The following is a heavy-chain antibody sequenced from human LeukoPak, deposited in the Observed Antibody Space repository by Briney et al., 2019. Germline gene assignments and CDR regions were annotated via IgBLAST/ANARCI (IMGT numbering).Heavy chain of an antibody. V-gene: IGHV5-51*01. J-gene: IGHJ4*02. Sequence: GESQKISCKGSGYTFSTSWIGWVRQMPGKGLEWMGIIYPGDSDTRHSPSFQGQVTISADKSISTAYLQWSSLKASDTAIYYCARARHCSSSTCYGFDYWGQGTLVTVSS. CDR3: ARARHCSSSTCYGFDY. CDR2: IYPGDSDT. D-gene: IGHD2-15*01. CDR1: GYTFSTSW.